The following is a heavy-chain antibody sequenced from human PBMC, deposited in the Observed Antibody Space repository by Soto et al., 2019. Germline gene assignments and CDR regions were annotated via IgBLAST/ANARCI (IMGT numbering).Heavy chain of an antibody. V-gene: IGHV3-30*03. D-gene: IGHD3-10*02. CDR3: ARVRGNKAMLTDDY. CDR1: GFTFSSYG. CDR2: ISYDGSNK. J-gene: IGHJ4*02. Sequence: SLRLSCAASGFTFSSYGMHWVRQAPGKGLEWVAVISYDGSNKYYADSVKGRFTISRDNSKNTLYLQMSSLRVEDTAIYYCARVRGNKAMLTDDYWGPGTPVTVSS.